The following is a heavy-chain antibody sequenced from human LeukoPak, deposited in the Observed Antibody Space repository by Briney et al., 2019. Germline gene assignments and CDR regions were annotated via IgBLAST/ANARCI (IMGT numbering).Heavy chain of an antibody. CDR3: AKLGSDLSITMIVVVHFDY. CDR1: GFTFSSYA. J-gene: IGHJ4*02. Sequence: GGSLRLSCAASGFTFSSYAMSWVRQAPGKGLDWVSGISGSGGTTYYADSVKGRFTISRDNSKNTLYLQMNSLRAEDTAVYYCAKLGSDLSITMIVVVHFDYWGQGTLVTVSS. CDR2: ISGSGGTT. D-gene: IGHD3-22*01. V-gene: IGHV3-23*01.